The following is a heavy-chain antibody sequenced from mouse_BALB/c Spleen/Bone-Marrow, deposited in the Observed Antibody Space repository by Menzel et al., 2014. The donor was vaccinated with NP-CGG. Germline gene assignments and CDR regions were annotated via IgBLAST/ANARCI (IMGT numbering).Heavy chain of an antibody. D-gene: IGHD2-14*01. CDR1: GYTFTDYA. V-gene: IGHV1S137*01. J-gene: IGHJ4*01. Sequence: QVQLQQSGAELVRPGVSVKLSCTCSGYTFTDYAIHWVKQSHAKSLEWIGLISSYYGDASYNQKFKGKATMTVDKSSSTAYMDLARLTSEDSAIYYGARSGKVRKAMDYLGHGPSVAIS. CDR2: ISSYYGDA. CDR3: ARSGKVRKAMDY.